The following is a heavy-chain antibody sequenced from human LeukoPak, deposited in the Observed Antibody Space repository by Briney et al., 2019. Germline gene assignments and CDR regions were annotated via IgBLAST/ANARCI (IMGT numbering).Heavy chain of an antibody. J-gene: IGHJ1*01. D-gene: IGHD4-17*01. CDR1: GYTLTSYG. CDR2: ISTQSGNT. CDR3: ARGAYGDK. Sequence: ASVKVSCEASGYTLTSYGINWMRQAPGQGLEWMGWISTQSGNTNYAQKVQSRLTLTTDRSTNTAYMELRSLRSDDTAVYYCARGAYGDKWGQGTMVTVSS. V-gene: IGHV1-18*01.